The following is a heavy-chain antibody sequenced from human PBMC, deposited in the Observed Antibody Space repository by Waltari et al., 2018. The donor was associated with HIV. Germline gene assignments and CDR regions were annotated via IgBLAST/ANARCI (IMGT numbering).Heavy chain of an antibody. D-gene: IGHD3-3*01. CDR1: GFTFDDYA. CDR2: ISWNSGSI. Sequence: LVQPGRSLRLSCAASGFTFDDYAMHWVRQAPGKGLEWVSGISWNSGSIGYADSVKGRFTISRDNAKNSLYLQMNSLRAEDTALYYCAKDSYYDFWSGSDIWGQGTMVTVSS. J-gene: IGHJ3*02. V-gene: IGHV3-9*01. CDR3: AKDSYYDFWSGSDI.